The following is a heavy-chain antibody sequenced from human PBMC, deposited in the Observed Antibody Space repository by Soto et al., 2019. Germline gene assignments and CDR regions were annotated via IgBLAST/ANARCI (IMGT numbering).Heavy chain of an antibody. Sequence: QVQLVQSGAEVKKPGSSVKVSCKVSGGTFSNYAIDWVRLAPGHGLEWMGGIVPIFGTTYYTQKFQGRATIIADASTTTAYLERSSLRSEDTAIYYCARVEAVAGLYNYHGLDVWGQGTAVTVSS. D-gene: IGHD6-19*01. CDR1: GGTFSNYA. CDR2: IVPIFGTT. V-gene: IGHV1-69*12. J-gene: IGHJ6*02. CDR3: ARVEAVAGLYNYHGLDV.